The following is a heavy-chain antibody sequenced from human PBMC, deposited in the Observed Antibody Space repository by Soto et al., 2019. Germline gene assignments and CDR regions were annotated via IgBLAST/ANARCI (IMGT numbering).Heavy chain of an antibody. CDR2: ISSSSSTI. J-gene: IGHJ4*02. CDR3: ARVRWERYFDPLYYFDY. CDR1: GFTFSSYS. Sequence: GGSLRLSCAASGFTFSSYSMNWVRQAPGKGLEWVSYISSSSSTIYYADSVKGRFTISRDNAKNSLYLQMNSLRAEDTAVYYCARVRWERYFDPLYYFDYWGQGTLVTVSS. V-gene: IGHV3-48*01. D-gene: IGHD3-9*01.